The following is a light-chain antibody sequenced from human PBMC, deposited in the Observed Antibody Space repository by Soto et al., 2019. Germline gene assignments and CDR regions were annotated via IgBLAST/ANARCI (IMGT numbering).Light chain of an antibody. CDR3: ASYTTISTYV. Sequence: QSVLTQPASVSGPPGQSITISCTGTSSDVGAYNYVSWYQHHPGKAPRLVIYDATNRPSGISDRFSGSKSGNTASLTISGLLAEDEADYYCASYTTISTYVFGTG. V-gene: IGLV2-14*01. J-gene: IGLJ1*01. CDR1: SSDVGAYNY. CDR2: DAT.